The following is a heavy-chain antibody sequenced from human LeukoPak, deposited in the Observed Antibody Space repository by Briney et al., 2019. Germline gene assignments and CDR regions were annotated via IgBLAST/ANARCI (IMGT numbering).Heavy chain of an antibody. CDR2: INIVNNAI. CDR1: GFTFSSYS. V-gene: IGHV3-48*04. CDR3: AKGRGIVVVPAAGSLDV. D-gene: IGHD2-2*01. J-gene: IGHJ6*02. Sequence: GGSLRLSCAASGFTFSSYSMNWVRQAPGKGLEWVSHINIVNNAIYYSDSVKGRFTISRDNAKNSLYLQMNSLRAEDTAVYYCAKGRGIVVVPAAGSLDVWGQGTTVTVSS.